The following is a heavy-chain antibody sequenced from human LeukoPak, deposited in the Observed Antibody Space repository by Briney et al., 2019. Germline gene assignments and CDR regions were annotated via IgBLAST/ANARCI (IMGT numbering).Heavy chain of an antibody. CDR1: GYTFTSYG. V-gene: IGHV1-18*01. CDR3: ARDLSIAVAGQGGY. CDR2: ISGYNGNT. J-gene: IGHJ4*02. D-gene: IGHD6-19*01. Sequence: GASVKVFCKASGYTFTSYGISWVREAPGQGLEWMGWISGYNGNTNYAQNLQGRVTMTTDTSTSTAYMELRSLRSDDTAVYYCARDLSIAVAGQGGYWGQGTLVTVSS.